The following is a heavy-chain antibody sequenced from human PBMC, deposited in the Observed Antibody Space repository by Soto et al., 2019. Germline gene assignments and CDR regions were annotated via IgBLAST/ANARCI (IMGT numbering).Heavy chain of an antibody. CDR2: MNPNSGYT. J-gene: IGHJ4*02. D-gene: IGHD4-17*01. CDR1: GYTFTSYD. CDR3: ARVNGDPDY. Sequence: QVQLVQSGAEVKKPGASVKVSCKPSGYTFTSYDINWVRQATGQGLEWMGWMNPNSGYTGYAQKYQGRVTMTRNTSTRTAYMELSSLGSEDTAVYYCARVNGDPDYWGQGTLVTVSS. V-gene: IGHV1-8*01.